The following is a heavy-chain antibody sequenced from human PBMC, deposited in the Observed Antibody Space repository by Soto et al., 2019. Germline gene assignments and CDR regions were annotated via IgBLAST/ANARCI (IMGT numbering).Heavy chain of an antibody. Sequence: LSLTCTVSGGSISSYYWSWIRQPPGKGLEWIGYIYYSGSTNYNPSLKTRVTISVDTSKNQFSLKLSSVTAADTAVYYCARDRGGASIWGQGXMVTVSS. CDR1: GGSISSYY. CDR3: ARDRGGASI. V-gene: IGHV4-59*01. CDR2: IYYSGST. D-gene: IGHD1-26*01. J-gene: IGHJ3*02.